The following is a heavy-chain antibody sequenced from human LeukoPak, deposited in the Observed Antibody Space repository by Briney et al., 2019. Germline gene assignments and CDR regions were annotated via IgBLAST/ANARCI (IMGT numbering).Heavy chain of an antibody. Sequence: ASVKVSCKASGGTSSNYAISWVRQAPGQGLEWMGGIIPIFGAPNYAQRFQGRVTITADESTGTAYMELSSLRSEDTAVYYCARDWYDSGQSLAYYYYGMDVWGQGTMVTVSS. CDR3: ARDWYDSGQSLAYYYYGMDV. J-gene: IGHJ6*02. CDR1: GGTSSNYA. D-gene: IGHD3-3*01. V-gene: IGHV1-69*13. CDR2: IIPIFGAP.